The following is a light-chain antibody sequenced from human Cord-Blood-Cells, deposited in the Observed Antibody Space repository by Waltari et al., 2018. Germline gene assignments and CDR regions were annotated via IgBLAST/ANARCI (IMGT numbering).Light chain of an antibody. Sequence: QSALTQPPSASGSPGQSVTISCTGTSSDVGGYNYVSWYQQHPGKAPKLMIDEVSKRPSGVPDRFSGSKSGNTASLTVSGLQAEDEAEYYCSSYAGSNNVFGGGTKLTVL. CDR3: SSYAGSNNV. V-gene: IGLV2-8*01. J-gene: IGLJ3*02. CDR1: SSDVGGYNY. CDR2: EVS.